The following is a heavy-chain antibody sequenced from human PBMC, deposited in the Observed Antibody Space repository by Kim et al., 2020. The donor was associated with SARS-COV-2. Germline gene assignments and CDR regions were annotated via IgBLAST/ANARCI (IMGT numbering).Heavy chain of an antibody. Sequence: SETMSLTCTVSGGSISSSNYYWGWIRQPPGKGLEWIGSLYYSGSTYYNPSLKSRVTISVDTSKNQFSLELTSVTAADTAVYYCARYRRRDGHTGFDYWGQGTLVTVSS. CDR1: GGSISSSNYY. J-gene: IGHJ4*02. CDR3: ARYRRRDGHTGFDY. V-gene: IGHV4-39*01. CDR2: LYYSGST.